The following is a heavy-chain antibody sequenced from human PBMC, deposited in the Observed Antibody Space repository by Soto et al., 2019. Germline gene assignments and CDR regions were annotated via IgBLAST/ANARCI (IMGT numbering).Heavy chain of an antibody. Sequence: PSETLSLTCTVSGGSIGSYDLSWSRQPPGKGRESIGYIYCSGSTNHNPSLKGRVTISVDMFKTQSSMKLSSVTVADTAVYYCARGWVSSYDFWSGRIEWFEPWGQGTLVTVSS. CDR3: ARGWVSSYDFWSGRIEWFEP. V-gene: IGHV4-59*01. CDR1: GGSIGSYD. CDR2: IYCSGST. J-gene: IGHJ5*02. D-gene: IGHD3-3*01.